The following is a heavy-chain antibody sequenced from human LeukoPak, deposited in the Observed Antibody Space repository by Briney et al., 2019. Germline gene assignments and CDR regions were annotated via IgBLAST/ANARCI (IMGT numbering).Heavy chain of an antibody. J-gene: IGHJ4*02. CDR1: GFTFSSYA. CDR3: ANILGGKRWLQPFDY. CDR2: ISGSGGST. V-gene: IGHV3-23*01. Sequence: GGSLRLSCEASGFTFSSYAMSWVRQAPGKGLEWVSAISGSGGSTYYADSVKGRFTISRDNSKNTLYLQMNSLRAEDTAVYYCANILGGKRWLQPFDYWGQGTLVTVSS. D-gene: IGHD5-24*01.